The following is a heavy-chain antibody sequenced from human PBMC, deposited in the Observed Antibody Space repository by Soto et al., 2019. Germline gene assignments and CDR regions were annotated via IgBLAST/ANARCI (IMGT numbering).Heavy chain of an antibody. CDR2: IKQDGSEK. Sequence: GGSLRLSCAASGFTFSSYGLSWVRQAAGKGLEWVANIKQDGSEKYYVDSGKGRFTISRDNAKNSLYLQMNSLRAEDTAVYYCARSSGVRGVNDAFDIWGQGTMVTVSS. CDR1: GFTFSSYG. D-gene: IGHD3-3*01. V-gene: IGHV3-7*03. J-gene: IGHJ3*02. CDR3: ARSSGVRGVNDAFDI.